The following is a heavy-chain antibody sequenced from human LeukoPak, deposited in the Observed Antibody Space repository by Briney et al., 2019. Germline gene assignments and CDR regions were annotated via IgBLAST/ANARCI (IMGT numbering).Heavy chain of an antibody. CDR3: ARRYYYNLGSFPFDF. D-gene: IGHD3-10*01. J-gene: IGHJ4*02. V-gene: IGHV4-38-2*02. CDR2: IHHSGST. Sequence: SETLSLTCTVSGYSTTSGYFWGWIRQPPGKGLEWIGSIHHSGSTYYNPSLKSRITISIDTSKNQFYLNLSSVTAADTAVYYCARRYYYNLGSFPFDFWGQGTLVTVSS. CDR1: GYSTTSGYF.